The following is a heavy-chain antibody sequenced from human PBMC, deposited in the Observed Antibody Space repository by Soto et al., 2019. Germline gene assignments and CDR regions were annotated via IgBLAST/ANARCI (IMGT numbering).Heavy chain of an antibody. D-gene: IGHD2-8*01. CDR1: GYSFTNYW. Sequence: GSLKISCKASGYSFTNYWIGWVRQMPGKGLEWMGIIYPGDSVTRYSPSFQGQVTVPVDKSISTAYLQWSSLKASDTAFYYCARLNAGGPTAYFYYGMDVWGQGTTVTVSS. V-gene: IGHV5-51*01. CDR2: IYPGDSVT. J-gene: IGHJ6*02. CDR3: ARLNAGGPTAYFYYGMDV.